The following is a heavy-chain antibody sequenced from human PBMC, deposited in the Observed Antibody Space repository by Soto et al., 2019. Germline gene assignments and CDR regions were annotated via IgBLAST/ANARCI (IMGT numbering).Heavy chain of an antibody. V-gene: IGHV4-39*01. CDR3: ARHSLRIAVAGTGEYYFDY. CDR2: IYYSGST. CDR1: GGSISSSSYY. Sequence: SETLSLTCTVSGGSISSSSYYWGWIRQPPGKGLEWIGSIYYSGSTYYNPSLKSRVTISVDTSKNQFSLKLSSVTAADTAVYYGARHSLRIAVAGTGEYYFDYWGQGTLVTVSS. D-gene: IGHD6-19*01. J-gene: IGHJ4*02.